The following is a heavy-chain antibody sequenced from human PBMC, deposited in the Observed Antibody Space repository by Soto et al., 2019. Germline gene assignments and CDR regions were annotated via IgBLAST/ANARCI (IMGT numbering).Heavy chain of an antibody. J-gene: IGHJ4*02. V-gene: IGHV3-23*01. CDR3: AKSSRITLVRGVTDY. Sequence: GGSLRLSCAASGFAFSDYAMNWVRQSPGKGLEWVSAISGGAGDTYYADSVKGRFTISRDNSKNTLYLQMKSLRAEDTAIYYCAKSSRITLVRGVTDYWGQGTLVTVSS. CDR2: ISGGAGDT. D-gene: IGHD3-10*01. CDR1: GFAFSDYA.